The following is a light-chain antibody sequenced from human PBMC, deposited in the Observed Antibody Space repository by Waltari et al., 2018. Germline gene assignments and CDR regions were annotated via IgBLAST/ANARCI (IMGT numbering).Light chain of an antibody. Sequence: QSALTQPASVSGSPGRSIAISGPGTDIGVGDYNYVSWYQQPPAKAPKLMIYDVYNRPSGVSKRFSGSKSGNTAALTISGLQAEDEGDYYCSSYTSSSTVVFGGGTKLTVL. V-gene: IGLV2-14*03. J-gene: IGLJ2*01. CDR1: DIGVGDYNY. CDR3: SSYTSSSTVV. CDR2: DVY.